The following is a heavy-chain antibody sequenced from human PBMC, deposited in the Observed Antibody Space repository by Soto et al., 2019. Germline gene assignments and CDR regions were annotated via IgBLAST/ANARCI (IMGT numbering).Heavy chain of an antibody. Sequence: GASVKVSCKASGYTFTKYGGSWVRQAPGQGLEWMGWISAYNGNTNYAQKLQGRVTMTTDKSTSTAYMELRSRRSDDTAVYYCARELSGYLDYWGQGTLVTVSS. CDR2: ISAYNGNT. V-gene: IGHV1-18*04. D-gene: IGHD6-25*01. CDR1: GYTFTKYG. CDR3: ARELSGYLDY. J-gene: IGHJ4*02.